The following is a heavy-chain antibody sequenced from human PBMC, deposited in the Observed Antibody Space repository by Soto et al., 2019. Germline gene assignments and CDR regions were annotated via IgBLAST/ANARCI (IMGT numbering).Heavy chain of an antibody. CDR1: GFSLSTNGAG. CDR3: VSGSFPNWFDP. Sequence: QITLKESGPTLVNPTQTLTLTCTFSGFSLSTNGAGVGWIRQPPGKALEWLALLYWNDSKRYSPSLKSRLTITKDTSKNQVVMTMSNMDPVDTATYYCVSGSFPNWFDPWGQGTLVTVSS. CDR2: LYWNDSK. V-gene: IGHV2-5*01. D-gene: IGHD3-10*01. J-gene: IGHJ5*02.